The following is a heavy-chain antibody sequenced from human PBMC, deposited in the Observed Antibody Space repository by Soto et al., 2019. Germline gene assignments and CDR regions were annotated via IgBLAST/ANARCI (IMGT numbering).Heavy chain of an antibody. Sequence: GGSLRLSCAASGFTFSSYTMNWVRQAPGKWLEWVSYISSCRSNIYYADSVKGRFTISRDNAKNSLYLQMNSLRAADRAVYYCVSGYEGGMNYYYMDVWGKGTTVTVSS. CDR3: VSGYEGGMNYYYMDV. D-gene: IGHD6-13*01. V-gene: IGHV3-48*01. CDR1: GFTFSSYT. CDR2: ISSCRSNI. J-gene: IGHJ6*03.